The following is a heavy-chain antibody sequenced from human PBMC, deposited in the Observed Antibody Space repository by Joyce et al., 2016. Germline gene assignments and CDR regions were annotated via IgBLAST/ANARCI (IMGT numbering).Heavy chain of an antibody. V-gene: IGHV3-48*04. D-gene: IGHD3-10*01. CDR1: GFIFSNYT. J-gene: IGHJ6*02. CDR3: ARKKYYGSGSYYKYYYYAMDV. Sequence: EVQLVESGGGLVQPGGSLRLSCAAYGFIFSNYTSTWVRQAPGKGLEWVSHISRSSRTIYYADSVKGRFTISRDNAKNSLYLQMNSLRAEDTAVYYCARKKYYGSGSYYKYYYYAMDVWGQGTTVTVSS. CDR2: ISRSSRTI.